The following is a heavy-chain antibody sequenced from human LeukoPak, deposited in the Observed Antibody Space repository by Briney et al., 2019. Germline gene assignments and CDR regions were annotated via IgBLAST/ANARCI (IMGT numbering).Heavy chain of an antibody. D-gene: IGHD3-3*01. CDR3: ARDLSITIFGVVRPSYNWFDP. CDR2: ISSSSSYI. Sequence: GGSLRLSCAASGFTFSGYSMNWVRQAPGKGLEWVSSISSSSSYIYYADSVKGRFTISRDNAKNSLYLQMNSLRAEDTAVYYCARDLSITIFGVVRPSYNWFDPWGQGTLVTVSS. J-gene: IGHJ5*02. V-gene: IGHV3-21*01. CDR1: GFTFSGYS.